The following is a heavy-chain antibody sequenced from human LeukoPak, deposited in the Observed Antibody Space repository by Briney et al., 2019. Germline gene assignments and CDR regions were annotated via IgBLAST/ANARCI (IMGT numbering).Heavy chain of an antibody. J-gene: IGHJ5*02. CDR1: GYTFTSYY. CDR2: INPNSGGT. D-gene: IGHD5-18*01. Sequence: ASVKVSCKASGYTFTSYYMHWVRQAPGQGLEWMGWINPNSGGTNYAQKFQGRVTMTRDTSISTAYMELSRLRSDDTAVYYCARDRGGEIQLWTNWFDPWGQGTLVTVSS. CDR3: ARDRGGEIQLWTNWFDP. V-gene: IGHV1-2*02.